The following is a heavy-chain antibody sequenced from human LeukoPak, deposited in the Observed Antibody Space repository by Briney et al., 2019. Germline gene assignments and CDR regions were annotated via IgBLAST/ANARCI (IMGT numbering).Heavy chain of an antibody. Sequence: SETLSLTCTVSGGSITSYYWSWIRQPPGKGLEWIGYFYYSGSTDYNPSLKSRVTTSVDTSKNQFSLRLSSVTAADTAVYYCARGRAAAGSPFDCWGQGTLVTAS. J-gene: IGHJ4*02. CDR2: FYYSGST. V-gene: IGHV4-59*01. D-gene: IGHD6-13*01. CDR1: GGSITSYY. CDR3: ARGRAAAGSPFDC.